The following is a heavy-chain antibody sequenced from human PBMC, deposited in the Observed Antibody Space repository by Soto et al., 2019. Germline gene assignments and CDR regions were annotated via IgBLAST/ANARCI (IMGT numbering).Heavy chain of an antibody. D-gene: IGHD2-2*01. CDR3: VRVQKYFRVNGNWFDS. CDR2: VSGNNGAS. V-gene: IGHV1-18*04. Sequence: QVQLMQSGTEVKKPRASVTVSCKASGYTSADFGISWLRQAPGQGLEWMGWVSGNNGASNPAPKVQGRITMTLDTSTGVSYMALRSLRSDDTAIYYCVRVQKYFRVNGNWFDSWGQGTLGSVSS. J-gene: IGHJ5*01. CDR1: GYTSADFG.